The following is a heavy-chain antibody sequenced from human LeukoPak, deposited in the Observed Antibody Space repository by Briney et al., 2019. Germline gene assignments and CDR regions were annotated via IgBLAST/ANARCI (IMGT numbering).Heavy chain of an antibody. CDR3: TRGQGSCSGGSCPNWFDP. CDR2: IDWSGATT. D-gene: IGHD2-15*01. J-gene: IGHJ5*02. CDR1: GFTFDDYA. V-gene: IGHV3-20*04. Sequence: GGSLRLSCAASGFTFDDYAMSWVRQAPGKGLEWVAAIDWSGATTGYAAPVKGRFTISRDNVKNSLYLQMSSLRVDDTALYYCTRGQGSCSGGSCPNWFDPWGRGTLVTVSS.